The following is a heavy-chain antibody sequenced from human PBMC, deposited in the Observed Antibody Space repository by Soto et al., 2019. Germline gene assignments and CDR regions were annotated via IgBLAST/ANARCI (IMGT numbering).Heavy chain of an antibody. D-gene: IGHD6-13*01. CDR2: IIPIFGTA. Sequence: QVQLVQSGAEVKKPGSSVKVSCKASGGTFSSYAISWVRQAPGQGLEWMGGIIPIFGTANYAQKFQGRVTITADESTSTAYMELSSLRAEDTAVYYCARGYSSSWSAPRGTFDPWGQGTLVTVSS. CDR1: GGTFSSYA. V-gene: IGHV1-69*01. CDR3: ARGYSSSWSAPRGTFDP. J-gene: IGHJ5*02.